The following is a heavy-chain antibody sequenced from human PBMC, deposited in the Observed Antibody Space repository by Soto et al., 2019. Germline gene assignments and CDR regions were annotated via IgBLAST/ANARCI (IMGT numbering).Heavy chain of an antibody. CDR2: ISYDGSNK. D-gene: IGHD3-9*01. Sequence: PGGSLRLSCAASGFTFSSYGMHWVRQAPGKGLEWVAVISYDGSNKYYADSVKGRFTISRDNSKNTLYLQMNSLRAEDTAVYYCAKVGPDYDILTGYYGWGDYWGQGTLVTVSS. V-gene: IGHV3-30*18. CDR1: GFTFSSYG. CDR3: AKVGPDYDILTGYYGWGDY. J-gene: IGHJ4*02.